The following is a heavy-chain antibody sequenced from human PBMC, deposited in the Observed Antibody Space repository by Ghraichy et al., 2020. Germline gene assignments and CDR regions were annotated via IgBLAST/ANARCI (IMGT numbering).Heavy chain of an antibody. V-gene: IGHV4-59*08. CDR1: GGSISSYY. CDR3: ARLGGVVVPGDAFDI. D-gene: IGHD2-2*01. CDR2: MFYSGIT. J-gene: IGHJ3*02. Sequence: SETLALTCTVSGGSISSYYWSWIRQPPGKGLEWIGYMFYSGITNYNPSLKSRATISVDTSKNQFSLRLTSVTAADTAVYYCARLGGVVVPGDAFDIWGQGTMVTVSS.